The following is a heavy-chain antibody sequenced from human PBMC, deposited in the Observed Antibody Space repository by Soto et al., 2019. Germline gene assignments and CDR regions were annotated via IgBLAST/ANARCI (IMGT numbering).Heavy chain of an antibody. CDR3: TRDLNYYDSSGYYCDAFDI. D-gene: IGHD3-22*01. Sequence: PGGSLRLSCTASGFTFGDYAMSWFRQAPGKGLEWVGFIRSKAYGGTTEYAASVKGRFTISRDDSKSIAYLQMNSLKTEDTAVYYCTRDLNYYDSSGYYCDAFDIWGQGTMVTVSS. J-gene: IGHJ3*02. V-gene: IGHV3-49*03. CDR1: GFTFGDYA. CDR2: IRSKAYGGTT.